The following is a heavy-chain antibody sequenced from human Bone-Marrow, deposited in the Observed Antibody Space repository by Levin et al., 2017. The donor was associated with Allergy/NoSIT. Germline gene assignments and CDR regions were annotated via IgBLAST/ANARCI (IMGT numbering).Heavy chain of an antibody. CDR2: INSDGSST. J-gene: IGHJ6*02. CDR1: GFTFSSYW. D-gene: IGHD2-15*01. CDR3: ARESGCSKRNYYYGMDV. Sequence: GGSLRLSCAASGFTFSSYWMHWVRQAPGKGLVWVSRINSDGSSTSYADSVKGRFTISRDNAKNTLYLQMNSLRAEDTAVYYCARESGCSKRNYYYGMDVWGQGTTVTVSS. V-gene: IGHV3-74*01.